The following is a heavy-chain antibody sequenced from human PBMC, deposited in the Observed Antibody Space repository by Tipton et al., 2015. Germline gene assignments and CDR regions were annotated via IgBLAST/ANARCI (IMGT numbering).Heavy chain of an antibody. Sequence: TLSLTCDVSGYPISSGYYWGWIRQPPGKGLEWIGSISHSGNTYYNPSLKSRVTMSVDTSKNQFSLKLSSVTAADTAVYYCAREQDSDGSEYDSSGLCGFDPWGQGTLVTVSS. V-gene: IGHV4-38-2*01. J-gene: IGHJ5*02. CDR3: AREQDSDGSEYDSSGLCGFDP. D-gene: IGHD3-22*01. CDR2: ISHSGNT. CDR1: GYPISSGYY.